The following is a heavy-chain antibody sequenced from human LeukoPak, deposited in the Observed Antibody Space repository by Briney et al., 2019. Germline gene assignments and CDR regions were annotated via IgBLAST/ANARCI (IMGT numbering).Heavy chain of an antibody. CDR2: INHSGST. D-gene: IGHD6-13*01. J-gene: IGHJ5*02. CDR1: GVSFSGYY. Sequence: PSETLSLTCAVYGVSFSGYYWSWIRQSPGKGLEWIGEINHSGSTNYNPSLKSRVTISVDTSKNQFSLKLSSVTAADTAVYYCARGLEYSSSWHTINWFDPWGQGTLVTVSS. CDR3: ARGLEYSSSWHTINWFDP. V-gene: IGHV4-34*01.